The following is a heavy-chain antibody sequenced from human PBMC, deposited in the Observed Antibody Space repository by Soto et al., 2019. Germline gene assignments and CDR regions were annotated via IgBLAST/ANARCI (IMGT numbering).Heavy chain of an antibody. V-gene: IGHV3-23*01. CDR3: AKNPGYYYDSTGYHFAY. D-gene: IGHD3-22*01. CDR2: ISYGGGTT. J-gene: IGHJ4*02. Sequence: GGSLRLSCAASGFTFSSYSMNWVRQAPGKGLEWVSAISYGGGTTYYADSVKGRFTISRDNSKNTLYLQMNSLRAEDTAVYYCAKNPGYYYDSTGYHFAYWGQGTLVTVSS. CDR1: GFTFSSYS.